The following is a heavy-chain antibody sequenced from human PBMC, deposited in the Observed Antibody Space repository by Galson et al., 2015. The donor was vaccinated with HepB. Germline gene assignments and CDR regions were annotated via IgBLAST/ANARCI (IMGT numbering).Heavy chain of an antibody. CDR1: GFTFSSYA. D-gene: IGHD2-2*01. J-gene: IGHJ6*03. CDR2: ISGSGGST. CDR3: AKTPTYQLGPRYYYYMDV. V-gene: IGHV3-23*01. Sequence: SLRLSCAASGFTFSSYAMTWVRQAPGKGLEWVSAISGSGGSTYYADSVKGRFTISRDNSKNTLYLQMDSLRAEDTALYYCAKTPTYQLGPRYYYYMDVWGKGTTVTVSS.